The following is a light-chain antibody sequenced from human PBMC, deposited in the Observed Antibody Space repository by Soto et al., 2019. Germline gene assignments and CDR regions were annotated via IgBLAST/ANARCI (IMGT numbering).Light chain of an antibody. CDR2: GAS. J-gene: IGKJ1*01. CDR3: QQYDSSPWT. CDR1: QSVSSSF. V-gene: IGKV3-20*01. Sequence: ELVFTQSPGTLSLSPGERATLSCRASQSVSSSFLAWYQQKPGQAPRLLIYGASIRATGIPARFSGSGSGTDFTLTISRLEPEDFAVYYCQQYDSSPWTFGQGTKVEIK.